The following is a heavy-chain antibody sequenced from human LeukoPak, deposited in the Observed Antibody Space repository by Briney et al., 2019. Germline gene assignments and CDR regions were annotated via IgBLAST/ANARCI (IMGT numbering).Heavy chain of an antibody. Sequence: GASVKVSCKASGFTFSSSAVQWVRQARGQRLEWLGWIVVGSGNTNYAQKFQERVTITRDMSTSTAYMELSSLRSEDTAVYYCAREPPIQLWLISYYGMDVWGQGTTVTVSS. D-gene: IGHD5-18*01. J-gene: IGHJ6*02. V-gene: IGHV1-58*01. CDR3: AREPPIQLWLISYYGMDV. CDR2: IVVGSGNT. CDR1: GFTFSSSA.